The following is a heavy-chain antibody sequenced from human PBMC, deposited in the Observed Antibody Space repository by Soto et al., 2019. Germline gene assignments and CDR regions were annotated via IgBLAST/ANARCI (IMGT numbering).Heavy chain of an antibody. V-gene: IGHV1-18*01. D-gene: IGHD4-17*01. CDR3: ARSPVIYGDYFDY. CDR2: ISAYNGNT. CDR1: GYTFTSDG. J-gene: IGHJ4*02. Sequence: QVQLVQSVAEVKKPGASVKVSCKASGYTFTSDGISWVRQAPGQGLEWMGWISAYNGNTNYAQKLQGRVTMTTDTSTRSAYMELRSLRADDTAVYYWARSPVIYGDYFDYWGQGTLVTVSS.